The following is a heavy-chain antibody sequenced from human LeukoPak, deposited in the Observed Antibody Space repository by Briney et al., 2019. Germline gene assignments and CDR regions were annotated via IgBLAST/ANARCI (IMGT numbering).Heavy chain of an antibody. V-gene: IGHV1-18*01. CDR1: GYTFTSYG. Sequence: GASVKVSCKASGYTFTSYGISWVRQAPGQGLERMGWISAYNGNTDYAQKLQGRVTMTTDTSTSTAYMELRSLRSDDTAVYYCARCDRGPHTAMADYWGQGTLVTVSS. CDR2: ISAYNGNT. J-gene: IGHJ4*02. CDR3: ARCDRGPHTAMADY. D-gene: IGHD5-18*01.